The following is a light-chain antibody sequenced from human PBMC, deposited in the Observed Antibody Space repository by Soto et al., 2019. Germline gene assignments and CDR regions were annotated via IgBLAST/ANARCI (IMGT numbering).Light chain of an antibody. CDR2: DVS. CDR1: SSDVGAYKY. J-gene: IGLJ3*02. Sequence: QSALTQPASVSGSPGQSITISCTGTSSDVGAYKYVSWYQQHPGKAPKLMIYDVSNRPSGVSNRFSGSKSGNTASLTISGLQAEDEADYFCSSYTSRNTLVFGGGTKLTVL. V-gene: IGLV2-14*03. CDR3: SSYTSRNTLV.